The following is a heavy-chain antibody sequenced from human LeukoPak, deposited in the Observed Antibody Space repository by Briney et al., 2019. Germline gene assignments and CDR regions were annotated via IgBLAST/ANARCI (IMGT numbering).Heavy chain of an antibody. Sequence: ASVKVSCKASGYTFTSYYMHWVRQAPGQGLEWMGIINPSGGSTSYAQKFQSRVTMTRDTSTSTVYMELSSLRSEDTAVYYCARESGSIAAAGPIFDIWGQGTMVTVSS. CDR2: INPSGGST. CDR1: GYTFTSYY. J-gene: IGHJ3*02. D-gene: IGHD6-13*01. CDR3: ARESGSIAAAGPIFDI. V-gene: IGHV1-46*01.